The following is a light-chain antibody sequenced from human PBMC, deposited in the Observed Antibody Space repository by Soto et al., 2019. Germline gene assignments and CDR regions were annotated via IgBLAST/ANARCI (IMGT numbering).Light chain of an antibody. J-gene: IGKJ1*01. CDR1: QSVSST. CDR2: GES. V-gene: IGKV3-15*01. Sequence: IVMTKSPATLSVSPGERATLSCRARQSVSSTLAWYQQKPGQAPRLLIYGESTRATGIPARFSGSGSGTEFTLTISILQSEDFAVYYCQQYNNCPPWTFGQGTKVEIK. CDR3: QQYNNCPPWT.